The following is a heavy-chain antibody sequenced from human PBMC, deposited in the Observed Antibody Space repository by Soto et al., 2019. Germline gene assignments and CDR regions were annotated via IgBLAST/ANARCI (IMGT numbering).Heavy chain of an antibody. V-gene: IGHV6-1*01. J-gene: IGHJ3*02. CDR3: ARDLVWTAVAEQYGAFDI. Sequence: PSQTLSLTCAISGDSVSSNSAAWNWIRQSPSRGLEWLGRTYYRSKWYNDYAVSVKSRITINPDTSKNQFSLQLDSVTPEDTAVYYCARDLVWTAVAEQYGAFDIWGQGTMVTVSS. CDR2: TYYRSKWYN. D-gene: IGHD6-19*01. CDR1: GDSVSSNSAA.